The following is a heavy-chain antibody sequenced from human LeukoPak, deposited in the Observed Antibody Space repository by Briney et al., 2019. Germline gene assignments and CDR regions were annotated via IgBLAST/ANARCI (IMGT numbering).Heavy chain of an antibody. D-gene: IGHD3-10*01. V-gene: IGHV4-34*01. CDR2: INHSGST. J-gene: IGHJ4*02. CDR3: ASGMVRGVIIVDY. CDR1: GGSFSGYY. Sequence: SETLSLTCAVYGGSFSGYYWSWIRQPLGKGLEWIGEINHSGSTNYNPSLKSRVTISVDTSKNQFSLKLSSVTAADTAVYYCASGMVRGVIIVDYWGQGTLVTVSS.